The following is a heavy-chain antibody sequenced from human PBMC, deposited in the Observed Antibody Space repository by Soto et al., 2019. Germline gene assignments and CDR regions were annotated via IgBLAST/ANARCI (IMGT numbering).Heavy chain of an antibody. CDR2: IKSKTDGGTT. CDR3: TTGQIN. V-gene: IGHV3-15*07. J-gene: IGHJ4*02. CDR1: GFTFSNAW. Sequence: EVQLVESGGGLVKPGGSLRLSCAASGFTFSNAWMNWVRQAPGKGLEWEGRIKSKTDGGTTDYAAPVKGRFTISRDDSKNTLYLQMNSLKTEDTAVYYCTTGQINWGQGTLVTVSS.